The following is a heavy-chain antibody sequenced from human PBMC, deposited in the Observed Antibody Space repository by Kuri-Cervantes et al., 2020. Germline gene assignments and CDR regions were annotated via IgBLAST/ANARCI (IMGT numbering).Heavy chain of an antibody. CDR2: ISGSGGSI. J-gene: IGHJ6*02. V-gene: IGHV3-23*01. CDR3: AKDLNRIWFGEFPYYYGMDV. Sequence: LSLTCAASGFTFSDYAMNWVRQAPGKGPEWVLLISGSGGSIYYADSVKGRFTASRDNSKNTLYLQMNSLKVEDTAIYYCAKDLNRIWFGEFPYYYGMDVWGQGTTVTVSS. D-gene: IGHD3-10*01. CDR1: GFTFSDYA.